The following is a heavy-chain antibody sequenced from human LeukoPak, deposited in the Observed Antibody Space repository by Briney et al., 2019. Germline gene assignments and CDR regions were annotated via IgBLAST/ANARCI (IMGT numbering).Heavy chain of an antibody. CDR3: ASSAYCGGDCFPPYWYFDL. V-gene: IGHV5-51*01. J-gene: IGHJ2*01. CDR2: IYPGDSDT. D-gene: IGHD2-21*02. CDR1: GYSFTGYW. Sequence: GESLKISCKGSGYSFTGYWIGWVRQMPGKGLEWMGIIYPGDSDTRYSPSFQGQVTISADKSISTAYLQWSSLKASDTAMYYCASSAYCGGDCFPPYWYFDLWGRGTLVTVSS.